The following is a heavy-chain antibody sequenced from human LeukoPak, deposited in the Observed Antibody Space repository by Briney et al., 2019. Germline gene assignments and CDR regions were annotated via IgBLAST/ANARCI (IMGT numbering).Heavy chain of an antibody. J-gene: IGHJ4*02. D-gene: IGHD2-2*01. Sequence: TSETLSLTCTVSGDSINNTDYFWGWIRQPPGKGLEWIVSIYYGGNTYYNPSLKRRLTISIDTAKNQFSLKLTSVTAADTAVYYCVRDPAAIPAVLWGQGTLVTVSS. CDR2: IYYGGNT. CDR3: VRDPAAIPAVL. CDR1: GDSINNTDYF. V-gene: IGHV4-39*07.